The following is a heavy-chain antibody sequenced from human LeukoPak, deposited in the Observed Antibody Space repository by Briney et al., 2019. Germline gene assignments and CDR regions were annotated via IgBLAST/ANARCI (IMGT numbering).Heavy chain of an antibody. CDR2: ISSSSSYI. D-gene: IGHD1-1*01. CDR1: GFTFSSYS. CDR3: ASIPQLGRDY. Sequence: GGSLRLSCAASGFTFSSYSMNWVRQAPGKGLEWVSSISSSSSYIYYADSVKGRFTISRDNSKNTLYLQMNSLRAEDTAVYYCASIPQLGRDYWGQGTLVTVSS. J-gene: IGHJ4*02. V-gene: IGHV3-21*04.